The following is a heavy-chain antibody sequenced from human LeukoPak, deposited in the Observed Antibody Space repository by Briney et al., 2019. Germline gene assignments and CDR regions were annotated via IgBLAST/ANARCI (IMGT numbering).Heavy chain of an antibody. Sequence: ASVKVSCKASGYTFTGYYMHWVRQAPGQGLEWMGWINPNSGGTNYAQKFQGRVTMTRDTSISTAYMELSRLRSDDTAVYYCARGSDNFWSGYSPSYWGQGTLVTVSS. CDR2: INPNSGGT. CDR3: ARGSDNFWSGYSPSY. D-gene: IGHD3-3*01. J-gene: IGHJ4*02. CDR1: GYTFTGYY. V-gene: IGHV1-2*02.